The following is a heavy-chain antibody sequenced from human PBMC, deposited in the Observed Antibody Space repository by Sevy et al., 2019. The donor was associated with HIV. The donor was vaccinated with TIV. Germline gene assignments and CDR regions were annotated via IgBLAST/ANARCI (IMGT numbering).Heavy chain of an antibody. J-gene: IGHJ4*01. V-gene: IGHV3-48*02. D-gene: IGHD1-26*01. Sequence: GGSLRLSCAASGFTFSSYSMNWVRQAPGKGLEWVSYISSSSSTIYYVDSVKGRFTISRDNAKNSLYLQMNSLRDEDTAVYYCARAGGGSYGSLGFDYWGQGTLVTVSS. CDR3: ARAGGGSYGSLGFDY. CDR1: GFTFSSYS. CDR2: ISSSSSTI.